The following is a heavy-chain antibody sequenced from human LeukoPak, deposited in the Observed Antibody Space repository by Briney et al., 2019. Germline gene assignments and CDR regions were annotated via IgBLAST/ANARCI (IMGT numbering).Heavy chain of an antibody. Sequence: PGGSLRLSCAASGFTFSSYGMHWVRQAPGKGLEWVAFIRYDGSNKYYADSVKGRFTISRDNSKNTLYLQVNSLRAEDTAVYYCAKDALQGSGYYRCEFQHWGQGTLVTVSS. CDR2: IRYDGSNK. J-gene: IGHJ1*01. V-gene: IGHV3-30*02. CDR1: GFTFSSYG. CDR3: AKDALQGSGYYRCEFQH. D-gene: IGHD3-22*01.